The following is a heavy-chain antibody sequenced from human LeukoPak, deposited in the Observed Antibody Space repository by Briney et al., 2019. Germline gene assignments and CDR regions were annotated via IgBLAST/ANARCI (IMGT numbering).Heavy chain of an antibody. CDR3: ARDLYSGSSGSFFDY. D-gene: IGHD3-10*01. V-gene: IGHV4-4*07. CDR1: GGSISSYY. CDR2: IYTSGST. Sequence: PSETLSLTCTVSGGSISSYYWSWIRQPAGKGLEWIGRIYTSGSTTYNPSLKSRVTMSVDTSKNQFSLKLRSVTAADTAVYYCARDLYSGSSGSFFDYWGQGTLVTVSS. J-gene: IGHJ4*02.